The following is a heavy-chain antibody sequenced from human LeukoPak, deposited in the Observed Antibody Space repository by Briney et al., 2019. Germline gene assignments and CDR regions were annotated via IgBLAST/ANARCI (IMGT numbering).Heavy chain of an antibody. V-gene: IGHV3-30*18. CDR1: GFTFSSYG. J-gene: IGHJ4*02. CDR2: ISYDGSNK. Sequence: GGSLRLSCAASGFTFSSYGMHWVRQAPGKGLEWVAVISYDGSNKYYADSVKGRFTISRDNSKNTLYLQMNSLRAEDTAVYYCAKDWALLWFGESPPDYWGQGTLVTVSS. D-gene: IGHD3-10*01. CDR3: AKDWALLWFGESPPDY.